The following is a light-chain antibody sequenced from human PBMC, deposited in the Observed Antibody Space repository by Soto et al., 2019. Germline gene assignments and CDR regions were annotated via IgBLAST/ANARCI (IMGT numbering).Light chain of an antibody. V-gene: IGKV1-5*01. J-gene: IGKJ5*01. CDR2: DSS. CDR3: QQHNSFSIT. CDR1: QSISSW. Sequence: IHMTHSPSTLSAAVLYRVTITCLASQSISSWLSWYQQKPGKAPKLLIYDSSSLESGVPSRFSGSGSGTEFTLTISSLQPDDFATYYCQQHNSFSITFGQGTRLEIK.